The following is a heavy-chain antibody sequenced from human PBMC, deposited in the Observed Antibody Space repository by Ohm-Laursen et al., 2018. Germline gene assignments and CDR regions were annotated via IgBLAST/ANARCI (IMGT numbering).Heavy chain of an antibody. J-gene: IGHJ4*02. CDR2: IYYSGST. Sequence: TLSLACTVSGASIIDYYWNWIRQPPGKGREGIGYIYYSGSTKYHPSLESRVTISLDTSSNQFSLRLTSLTAADTAVYYCARNFNWENPYNFAYWGQGILVTVSS. CDR1: GASIIDYY. CDR3: ARNFNWENPYNFAY. V-gene: IGHV4-59*01. D-gene: IGHD3-9*01.